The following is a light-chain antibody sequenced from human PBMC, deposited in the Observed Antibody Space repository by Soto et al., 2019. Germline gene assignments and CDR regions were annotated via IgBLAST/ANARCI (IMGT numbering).Light chain of an antibody. CDR2: GES. CDR3: QQYGSSPWT. V-gene: IGKV3-20*01. Sequence: EIVLTQSPGTLSLSPGERATLSCRASQSVNRYLVWYKPKPGQAPRPLMYGESRRATGIPDRFSGSGSGTDGTLTISRLEPEEGAVDHGQQYGSSPWTVGQGTKVDIK. CDR1: QSVNRY. J-gene: IGKJ1*01.